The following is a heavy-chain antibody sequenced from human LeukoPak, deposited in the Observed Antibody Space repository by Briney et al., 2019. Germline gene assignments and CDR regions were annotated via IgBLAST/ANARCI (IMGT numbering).Heavy chain of an antibody. CDR3: ARDVYYGSGTPLGYYFDS. CDR1: GYTFTSYG. D-gene: IGHD3-10*01. V-gene: IGHV1-18*01. Sequence: ASVKVSCKASGYTFTSYGMSWVRQAPGQGLEWMGWISAYNGNTNYAQKLQGRVTMTTDTSTSTAYMELRSLRSDDTAVYYCARDVYYGSGTPLGYYFDSWGQGTLVTVSS. J-gene: IGHJ4*02. CDR2: ISAYNGNT.